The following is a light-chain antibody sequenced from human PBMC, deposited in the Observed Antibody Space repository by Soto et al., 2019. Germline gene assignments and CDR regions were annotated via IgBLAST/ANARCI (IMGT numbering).Light chain of an antibody. CDR2: KAS. V-gene: IGKV1-5*03. J-gene: IGKJ1*01. Sequence: DIQMTQSPSTLSASVGDRVTITCRASQSISNWLAWYQQRPVKAPKLLIYKASSLEGGVPSRFSGSGSGTEFTLTISSLQPDDLASYYCQQYNTYSRTFGQGTKVEIK. CDR1: QSISNW. CDR3: QQYNTYSRT.